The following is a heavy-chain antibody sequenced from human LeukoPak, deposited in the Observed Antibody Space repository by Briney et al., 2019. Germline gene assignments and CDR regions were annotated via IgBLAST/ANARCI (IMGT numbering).Heavy chain of an antibody. V-gene: IGHV4-4*07. CDR2: IYTSGST. D-gene: IGHD2-15*01. Sequence: PSETLSLTCTVSGGSISSYYWSWIRQPAGKGLEWIGRIYTSGSTNYNPSLKSRVTMSVDTSKNQFSLKLSSVTAADTAVYYCARDRAGSIVVAFDPWDQGTLVTVSS. CDR1: GGSISSYY. CDR3: ARDRAGSIVVAFDP. J-gene: IGHJ5*02.